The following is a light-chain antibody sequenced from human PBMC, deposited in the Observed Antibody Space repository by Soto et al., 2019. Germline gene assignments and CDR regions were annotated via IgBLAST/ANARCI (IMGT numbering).Light chain of an antibody. J-gene: IGLJ2*01. CDR2: EGS. Sequence: QSVLTQPASVSGSPGQSINISCTGTSSDVGNYNLVSWYQQHPGEAPKLMIYEGSKRPSGVSNRFSGSKSGNTASLTISGLQAEDEADYYCCSYAGSSTFVLFGGGTKLTVL. CDR3: CSYAGSSTFVL. CDR1: SSDVGNYNL. V-gene: IGLV2-23*03.